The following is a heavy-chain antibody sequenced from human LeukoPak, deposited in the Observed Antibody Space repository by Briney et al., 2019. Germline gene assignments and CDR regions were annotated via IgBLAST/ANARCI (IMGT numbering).Heavy chain of an antibody. CDR3: ARLAAVAGLDH. CDR2: INTKTGNP. D-gene: IGHD6-19*01. J-gene: IGHJ4*02. V-gene: IGHV7-4-1*02. CDR1: GYSFTSYT. Sequence: ASVKVSCKASGYSFTSYTMNWVRQAPGQGLEWMGWINTKTGNPTYAQGFTGRFVFSLDTSVSTAYLQISSLKAEDTAVYYCARLAAVAGLDHWGQGTLVTVSS.